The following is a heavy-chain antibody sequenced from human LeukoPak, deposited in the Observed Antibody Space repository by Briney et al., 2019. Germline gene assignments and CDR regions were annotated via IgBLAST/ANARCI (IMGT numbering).Heavy chain of an antibody. J-gene: IGHJ4*02. CDR1: GGSISSSSYY. CDR2: IYYSGST. CDR3: ARQNSNILTGYFFDF. Sequence: SETLSLTCTVSGGSISSSSYYWGWIRQPPGKGLEWTGSIYYSGSTYYNPSLKSRVTISVDTSKNQFSLKLSSVTAADTAVYYCARQNSNILTGYFFDFWGQGTVVSVSS. V-gene: IGHV4-39*01. D-gene: IGHD3-9*01.